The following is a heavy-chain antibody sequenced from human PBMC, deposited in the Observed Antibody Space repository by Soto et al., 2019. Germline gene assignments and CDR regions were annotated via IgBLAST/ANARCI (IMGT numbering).Heavy chain of an antibody. V-gene: IGHV1-69*13. D-gene: IGHD5-12*01. J-gene: IGHJ4*02. Sequence: GASVKVSCKASGGTFSSYAISWVRQAPGQGLEWMGGIIPIFGTANYAQKFQGRVTITADESTTTAYMELNSLRSEDTAVYYCVRDSPIGSTFSGYDGIDYWGQGTLVTV. CDR1: GGTFSSYA. CDR2: IIPIFGTA. CDR3: VRDSPIGSTFSGYDGIDY.